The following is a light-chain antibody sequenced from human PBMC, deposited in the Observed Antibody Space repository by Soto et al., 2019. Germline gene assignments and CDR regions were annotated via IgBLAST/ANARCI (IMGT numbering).Light chain of an antibody. V-gene: IGLV1-40*01. CDR3: QSYDNSLSGSWV. CDR2: GNS. Sequence: QSVLTQPPSVSGAPGQRVTISCTGSSSNIGAGFDVQWYHQIAGTAPKLLIYGNSNRPSGVPDRFSGSKSGTSASLAINGLQAEDEAHSYCQSYDNSLSGSWVFGGGTKVTVL. CDR1: SSNIGAGFD. J-gene: IGLJ3*02.